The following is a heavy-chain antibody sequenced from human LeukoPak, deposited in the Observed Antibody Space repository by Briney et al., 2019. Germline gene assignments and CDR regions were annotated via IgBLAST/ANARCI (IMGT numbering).Heavy chain of an antibody. Sequence: GRSLRLSCAASGLTLSSYAMSCVRQAPRKRLEWVSPISSRRGCTYYADPVRGRFAVSRDNSKNPLYLQTDSVRAEDTGVYYCAKSRGSGWLEVVRIFDYWGQGTMVSVSS. V-gene: IGHV3-23*01. CDR2: ISSRRGCT. D-gene: IGHD6-19*01. CDR1: GLTLSSYA. J-gene: IGHJ4*02. CDR3: AKSRGSGWLEVVRIFDY.